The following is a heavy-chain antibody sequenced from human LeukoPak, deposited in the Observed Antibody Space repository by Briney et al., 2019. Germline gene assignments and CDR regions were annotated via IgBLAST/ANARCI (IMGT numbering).Heavy chain of an antibody. D-gene: IGHD4-17*01. CDR1: GGSISSGDNY. CDR3: AGAGTVTTWDY. V-gene: IGHV4-30-4*01. Sequence: SETLSLTCTVSGGSISSGDNYWSWIRQPPGKGLEWIGYIYYSGSTYYNPSLKSRVTISVDTSKNQFSLKLSSVTAAETAVYYCAGAGTVTTWDYWGQGTLVTVSS. CDR2: IYYSGST. J-gene: IGHJ4*02.